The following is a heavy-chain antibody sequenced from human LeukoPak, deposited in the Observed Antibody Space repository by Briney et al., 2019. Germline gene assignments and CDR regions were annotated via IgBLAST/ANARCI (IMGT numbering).Heavy chain of an antibody. J-gene: IGHJ4*02. CDR3: ARGGNYYDSSGPARFDY. V-gene: IGHV4-61*02. D-gene: IGHD3-22*01. CDR1: GGSISSGSYY. CDR2: IYTSGST. Sequence: SETLSLTCTVSGGSISSGSYYWSWIRQPAGKGLEWIGRIYTSGSTNYNPSLKSRVTISVDTSKNQFSLKLSSVTAADTAVYYCARGGNYYDSSGPARFDYWGQGTLVTVSS.